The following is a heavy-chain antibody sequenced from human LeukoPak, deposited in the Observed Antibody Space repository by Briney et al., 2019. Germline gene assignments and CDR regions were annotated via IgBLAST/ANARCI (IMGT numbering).Heavy chain of an antibody. J-gene: IGHJ4*02. D-gene: IGHD6-19*01. V-gene: IGHV4-34*01. CDR1: GGSFSDYY. CDR2: INHSGST. Sequence: PSETLSLTCAVYGGSFSDYYWNWIRQPPGKGLEWMGEINHSGSTNYNPSLKSRVTISVDTSKTQFSLKLSSVTAADTAVYYCASQAVAGHPREQFDFWGQGTLVTVSS. CDR3: ASQAVAGHPREQFDF.